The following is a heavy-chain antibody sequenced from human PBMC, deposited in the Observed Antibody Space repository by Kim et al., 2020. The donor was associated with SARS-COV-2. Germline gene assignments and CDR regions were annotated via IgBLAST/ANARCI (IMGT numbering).Heavy chain of an antibody. J-gene: IGHJ4*02. Sequence: GGSLRLSCAASGFTFGSYAMSWVRQAPGKGLECVSAISGPGGSTYYADSVKGRFTISRDNSKNTLYLQMNSLRAEDTAVYYCAKDSGVIPCHYFDSLGQGVPGTASS. D-gene: IGHD3-10*01. CDR1: GFTFGSYA. CDR3: AKDSGVIPCHYFDS. CDR2: ISGPGGST. V-gene: IGHV3-23*01.